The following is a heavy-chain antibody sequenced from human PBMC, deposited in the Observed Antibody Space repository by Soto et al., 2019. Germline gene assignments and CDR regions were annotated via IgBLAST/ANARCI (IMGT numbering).Heavy chain of an antibody. CDR3: VGSIGAFWFDP. CDR1: GGSISRGGYS. J-gene: IGHJ5*02. CDR2: IYHSGST. D-gene: IGHD5-12*01. V-gene: IGHV4-30-2*01. Sequence: SETLSLTCAVSGGSISRGGYSWSWIRQPPGKGLEWIGYIYHSGSTYYNPSLKSQVTISVDRSKNQFSLKLSSVTAADTAVYYCVGSIGAFWFDPWGQGTLVTVSS.